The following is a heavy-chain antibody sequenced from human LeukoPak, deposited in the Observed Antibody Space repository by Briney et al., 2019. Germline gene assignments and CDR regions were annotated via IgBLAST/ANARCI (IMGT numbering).Heavy chain of an antibody. CDR1: GDSISSYY. V-gene: IGHV4-59*01. D-gene: IGHD6-19*01. J-gene: IGHJ4*02. CDR2: ISYSGST. Sequence: SETLSLTCAVSGDSISSYYWSWIRQPPGKGLEWIGYISYSGSTNYNPSLKSRVTISIDTSKNQFSLRLSSVTAADTAVYYCARDSSGWSPLFDYWGQGTLVTVSS. CDR3: ARDSSGWSPLFDY.